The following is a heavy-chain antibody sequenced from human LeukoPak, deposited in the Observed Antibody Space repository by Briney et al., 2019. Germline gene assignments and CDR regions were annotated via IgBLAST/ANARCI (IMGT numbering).Heavy chain of an antibody. V-gene: IGHV4-34*01. CDR2: INHRGST. D-gene: IGHD2-2*01. J-gene: IGHJ5*02. CDR3: ARPLGYCSSSSCPQPWFDP. CDR1: GGSFSGYY. Sequence: SSETLSLTCTVYGGSFSGYYWSRIRQPPGKGLEWIGEINHRGSTNYNPSLKSRVTISVDTSKNQFSLKLSSVIAADTAVYYCARPLGYCSSSSCPQPWFDPWGQGTLVTVSS.